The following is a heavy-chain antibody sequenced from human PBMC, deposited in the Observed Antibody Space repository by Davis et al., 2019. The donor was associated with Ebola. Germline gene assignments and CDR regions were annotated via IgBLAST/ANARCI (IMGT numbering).Heavy chain of an antibody. V-gene: IGHV3-30-3*01. D-gene: IGHD1-26*01. J-gene: IGHJ4*02. CDR2: ISYDGSNK. Sequence: PGGSLRLSCAASGFTFSSYAMHWVRQAPGKGLEWVAVISYDGSNKYYADSVKGRFTISRDNSKNTLYLQMNSLRAEDTAVYYCAKDDSGSYAFDYWGQGTLVTVSS. CDR3: AKDDSGSYAFDY. CDR1: GFTFSSYA.